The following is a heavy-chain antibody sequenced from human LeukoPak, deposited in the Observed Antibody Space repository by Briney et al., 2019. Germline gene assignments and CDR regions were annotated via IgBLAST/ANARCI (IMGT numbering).Heavy chain of an antibody. CDR3: AKNGGPHGMDV. J-gene: IGHJ6*02. Sequence: GGSLRLSCAASGYTFSSTWMSWVRQAPGKGLEWVANIKHDESDTNYVASVKALFTTSRDNPKHSLHLQMNSLRVEDTAVYYCAKNGGPHGMDVWGQGTTVTVSS. CDR1: GYTFSSTW. D-gene: IGHD3-16*01. V-gene: IGHV3-7*02. CDR2: IKHDESDT.